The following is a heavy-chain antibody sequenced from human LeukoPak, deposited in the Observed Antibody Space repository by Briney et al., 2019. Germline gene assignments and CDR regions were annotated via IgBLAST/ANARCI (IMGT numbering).Heavy chain of an antibody. CDR2: INPNSGGT. CDR1: GYTFTGYY. Sequence: ASVKVSCKASGYTFTGYYMHWVRQAPGQGLEWMGWINPNSGGTNYAQKFQGRVTMTRDTSISTAYMELSRLRSDDTAVYYCARGAPLGITFGGVKAKWGQGTLVTVSS. CDR3: ARGAPLGITFGGVKAK. D-gene: IGHD3-16*01. J-gene: IGHJ4*02. V-gene: IGHV1-2*02.